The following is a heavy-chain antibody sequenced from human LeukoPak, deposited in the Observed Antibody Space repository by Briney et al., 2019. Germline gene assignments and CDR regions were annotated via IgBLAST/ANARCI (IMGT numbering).Heavy chain of an antibody. V-gene: IGHV5-51*01. J-gene: IGHJ4*02. CDR2: IYPGDSDT. D-gene: IGHD3-16*01. CDR1: GYRFTKYW. CDR3: ARHHPLCNFDY. Sequence: GESLKISCKGSGYRFTKYWIGWVRQMSGKGLEWMGIIYPGDSDTRYSPSFQGQVTISADKSISTAYLQWSSLKASDTAMYCCARHHPLCNFDYWGRGTLVSVSS.